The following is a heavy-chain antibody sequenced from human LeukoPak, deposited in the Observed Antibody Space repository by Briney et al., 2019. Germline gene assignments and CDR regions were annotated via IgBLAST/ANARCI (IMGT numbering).Heavy chain of an antibody. CDR2: ISAYNGNT. J-gene: IGHJ3*02. Sequence: ASVKVSCKASGYTFTSYGISWVRQAPGQGLEWMGWISAYNGNTNYAQKLQGRVTMTTDTSTSTAYMELRSLRSDDTAVYYCATTYSTGTLDAFDIWGQGTMVTVSS. V-gene: IGHV1-18*01. CDR3: ATTYSTGTLDAFDI. D-gene: IGHD2-8*02. CDR1: GYTFTSYG.